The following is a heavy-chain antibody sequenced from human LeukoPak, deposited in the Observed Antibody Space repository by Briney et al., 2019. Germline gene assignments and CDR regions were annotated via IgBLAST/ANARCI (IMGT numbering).Heavy chain of an antibody. CDR1: GGSISSFY. CDR2: ISTRGNA. J-gene: IGHJ4*02. CDR3: VRARLERRISAFDS. V-gene: IGHV4-4*07. D-gene: IGHD1-1*01. Sequence: SETLSLTCSVSGGSISSFYWSWVRQAAGKGLEWIGRISTRGNADYNPSLKSRVTLSVDTSKNHFSLRLSSVTAADTAVYYCVRARLERRISAFDSWGQGTLVTVSS.